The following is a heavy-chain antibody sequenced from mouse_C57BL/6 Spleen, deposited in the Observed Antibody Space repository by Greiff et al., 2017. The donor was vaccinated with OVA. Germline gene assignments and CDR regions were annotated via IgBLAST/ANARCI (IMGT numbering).Heavy chain of an antibody. V-gene: IGHV5-4*01. CDR1: GFTFSSYA. J-gene: IGHJ4*01. CDR2: ISDGGSYT. D-gene: IGHD2-4*01. Sequence: EVKVVESGGGLVKPGGSLKLSCAASGFTFSSYAMSWVRQTPEKRLEWVATISDGGSYTYYPDNVKGRFTISRDNAKNNLYLQMSHLKSEDTAMYYCARDGDYDYDAYAMDYWGQGTSVTVSS. CDR3: ARDGDYDYDAYAMDY.